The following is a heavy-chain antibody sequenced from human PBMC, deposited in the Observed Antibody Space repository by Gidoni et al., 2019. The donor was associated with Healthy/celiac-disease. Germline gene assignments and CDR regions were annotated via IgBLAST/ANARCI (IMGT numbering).Heavy chain of an antibody. CDR1: GFTFSSYG. D-gene: IGHD4-17*01. Sequence: QVQLVEPGGGVVQPGRSLRLACSASGFTFSSYGMHWVRQAPGKGLEWVAVIWYDGSNKYYADSVKGRFTISRDNSKNTLYLQMNSLRAEDTAVYYCARVGYGGNSCGDYWGQGTLVTVSS. J-gene: IGHJ4*02. CDR3: ARVGYGGNSCGDY. CDR2: IWYDGSNK. V-gene: IGHV3-33*01.